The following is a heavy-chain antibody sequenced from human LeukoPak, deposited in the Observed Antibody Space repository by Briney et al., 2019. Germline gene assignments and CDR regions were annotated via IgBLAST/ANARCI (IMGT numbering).Heavy chain of an antibody. CDR2: IYTSGST. CDR1: GGSISSYY. Sequence: SETLSLTYTVSGGSISSYYWSWIRQPAGKGLEWIGRIYTSGSTNYNPSLKSRVTMSVDTSKNQFSLKLSSVTAADTAVYYCARESRSRIQLWFPYWGQGTLVTVSS. V-gene: IGHV4-4*07. J-gene: IGHJ4*02. CDR3: ARESRSRIQLWFPY. D-gene: IGHD5-18*01.